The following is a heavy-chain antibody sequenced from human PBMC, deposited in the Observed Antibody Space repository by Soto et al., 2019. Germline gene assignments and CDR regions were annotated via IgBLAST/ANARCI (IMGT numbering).Heavy chain of an antibody. CDR2: IIPIFGTA. J-gene: IGHJ6*02. D-gene: IGHD2-15*01. CDR1: GGTFSSYA. CDR3: ARGYCSGGSCYSPYYYYYYGMDV. V-gene: IGHV1-69*13. Sequence: SVKVSCKASGGTFSSYAISWVRQAPGQGLEWMGGIIPIFGTANYAQKFQGRVTITADESTSTAYMELSSLRSEDTAVYYCARGYCSGGSCYSPYYYYYYGMDVWGQGTTVTVSS.